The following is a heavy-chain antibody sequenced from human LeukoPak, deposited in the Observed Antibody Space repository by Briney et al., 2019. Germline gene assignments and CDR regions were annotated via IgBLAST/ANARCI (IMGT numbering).Heavy chain of an antibody. Sequence: GGSLRLSCAASGFTFSNYAMSWVRQAPGKGLEWVSGISGSGISAYYADSVRGRLTISRDNSKNTLYLQINSLRAEDTAVYYCAKDRDHDQYYFDYWGQGTLVTVSS. J-gene: IGHJ4*02. V-gene: IGHV3-23*01. CDR3: AKDRDHDQYYFDY. CDR1: GFTFSNYA. CDR2: ISGSGISA.